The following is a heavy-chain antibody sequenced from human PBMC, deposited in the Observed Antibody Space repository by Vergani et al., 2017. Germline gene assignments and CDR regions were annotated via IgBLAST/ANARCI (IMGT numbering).Heavy chain of an antibody. Sequence: QVQLQQWGAGLLKTSETLSLTCAVYGGSFSGYYWCWIRQTPGKGLEWIGEINHSGSTNYNPSLKSRGTISVDTSKNQFYLKLSSVTAADTAVYYCARGKAAAGSFDYWGQGTLVTVSS. CDR3: ARGKAAAGSFDY. CDR1: GGSFSGYY. J-gene: IGHJ4*02. D-gene: IGHD6-13*01. CDR2: INHSGST. V-gene: IGHV4-34*01.